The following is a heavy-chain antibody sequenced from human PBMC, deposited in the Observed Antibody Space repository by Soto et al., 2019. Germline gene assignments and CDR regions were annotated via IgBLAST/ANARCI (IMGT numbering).Heavy chain of an antibody. J-gene: IGHJ4*02. CDR3: ARDYSSGWPVDY. V-gene: IGHV4-34*01. CDR1: GGSFSGYY. Sequence: SETLSLTCAVYGGSFSGYYWSWIRQPPGKGLEWIGEINHSGSTNYSPSLKSRVTISVYTSKNQFSLKLSSVTAADTAVYYCARDYSSGWPVDYWGQGTLVTVSS. CDR2: INHSGST. D-gene: IGHD6-19*01.